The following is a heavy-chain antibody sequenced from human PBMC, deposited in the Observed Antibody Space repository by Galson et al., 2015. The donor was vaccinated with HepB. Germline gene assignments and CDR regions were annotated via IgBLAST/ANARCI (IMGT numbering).Heavy chain of an antibody. CDR3: AREQGSSSWYDY. CDR2: FDPEDGET. CDR1: GYTLTELS. Sequence: SVKVSCEVSGYTLTELSMHWVRQAPGKGLEWMGGFDPEDGETIYAQKFQGRVTMTEDTSTDTAYLELSSLRSEDTAVYYCAREQGSSSWYDYWGQGTLVTVSS. J-gene: IGHJ4*02. D-gene: IGHD6-13*01. V-gene: IGHV1-24*01.